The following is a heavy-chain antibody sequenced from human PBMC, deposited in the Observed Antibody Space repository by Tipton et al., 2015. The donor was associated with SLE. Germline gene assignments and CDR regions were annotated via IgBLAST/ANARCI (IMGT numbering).Heavy chain of an antibody. J-gene: IGHJ6*02. CDR1: GGSFSGYY. CDR3: ASQGATGGRDV. Sequence: TLSLTCAVYGGSFSGYYWSWIRQPPGKGLEWIGEINHSGSTNYNPSLKSRVTISVDTSKNQFSLKLSSVTAADTAVYYCASQGATGGRDVWGQGSTVTVSS. V-gene: IGHV4-34*01. CDR2: INHSGST. D-gene: IGHD1-26*01.